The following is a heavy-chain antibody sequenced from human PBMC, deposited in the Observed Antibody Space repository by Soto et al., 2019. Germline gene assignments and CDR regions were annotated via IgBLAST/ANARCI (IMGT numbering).Heavy chain of an antibody. D-gene: IGHD3-10*01. J-gene: IGHJ4*02. V-gene: IGHV1-8*01. CDR3: ARLYGGSITMVRGVLSDY. CDR1: GYTFTSYD. Sequence: ASVKVSCKASGYTFTSYDINWVRQATGQGLEWMGWMNPNSGNTGYAQKFQGRVTMTRNTSISTAYMELSSLRSEETAVYYCARLYGGSITMVRGVLSDYWGQGTLVTVSS. CDR2: MNPNSGNT.